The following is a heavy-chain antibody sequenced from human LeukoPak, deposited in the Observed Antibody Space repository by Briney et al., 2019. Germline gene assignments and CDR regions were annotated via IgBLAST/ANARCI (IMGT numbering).Heavy chain of an antibody. J-gene: IGHJ5*02. CDR2: ISSSGNNE. V-gene: IGHV3-48*02. CDR1: GFTFSTYN. Sequence: GGSLRLSCAVSGFTFSTYNMNWVRQAPGRGLQWVSYISSSGNNEYYADSVRGRFTISRDNAKNSLYLQMNSLRDEDTAVYYCARETGDKDRGRVANWFDPWGQGTLVTVSS. CDR3: ARETGDKDRGRVANWFDP. D-gene: IGHD7-27*01.